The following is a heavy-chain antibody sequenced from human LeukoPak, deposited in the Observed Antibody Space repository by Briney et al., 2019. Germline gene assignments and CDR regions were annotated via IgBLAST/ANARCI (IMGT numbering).Heavy chain of an antibody. V-gene: IGHV3-74*01. CDR3: ARDGSSWHYFDY. Sequence: GGSLRLSCAASGFTFSSYWMHWVRQAPGKGLVWVSRINTDGSSTSYADSVKGRFTISRDNAKNTLYLQMNSLRAEDTAVYYCARDGSSWHYFDYWGQGTLVTVSS. J-gene: IGHJ4*02. D-gene: IGHD6-13*01. CDR1: GFTFSSYW. CDR2: INTDGSST.